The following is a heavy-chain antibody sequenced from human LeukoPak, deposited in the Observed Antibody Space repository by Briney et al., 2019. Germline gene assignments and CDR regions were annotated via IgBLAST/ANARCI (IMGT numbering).Heavy chain of an antibody. CDR2: IYYSGST. V-gene: IGHV4-59*01. CDR1: GGSISSYY. Sequence: SETLSLTCTVSGGSISSYYWSWIRQPPGKGLEWIGYIYYSGSTNYNPSLKSRVTISVDTSKNQFSLKLSSVTAANTAVYYCARKRVGATAFDYWGQGTLVTVSS. CDR3: ARKRVGATAFDY. J-gene: IGHJ4*02. D-gene: IGHD1-26*01.